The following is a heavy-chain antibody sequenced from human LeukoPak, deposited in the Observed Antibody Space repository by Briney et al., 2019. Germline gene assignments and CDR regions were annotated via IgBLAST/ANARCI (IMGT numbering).Heavy chain of an antibody. J-gene: IGHJ4*02. CDR2: INPNSGGT. CDR3: ARDGTSVMVDFDY. CDR1: GYTFTDYY. D-gene: IGHD5-18*01. Sequence: ASVKVSWKASGYTFTDYYLYWVRQAPGQGLEWMGWINPNSGGTNYAQKFQGRVTMTRDTSISTAYMELSRLRSDDTAVYYCARDGTSVMVDFDYWGQGTLVPVSS. V-gene: IGHV1-2*02.